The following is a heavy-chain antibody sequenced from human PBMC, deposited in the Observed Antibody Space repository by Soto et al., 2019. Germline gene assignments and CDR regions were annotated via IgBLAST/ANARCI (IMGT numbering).Heavy chain of an antibody. CDR2: VLHTGTT. D-gene: IGHD4-17*01. J-gene: IGHJ4*02. V-gene: IGHV4-4*02. CDR1: GASFTTSNW. Sequence: PSETLSLPCGVSGASFTTSNWWNRVRQTPERGLEWIGLVLHTGTTNYNPSLKTKVSISVDKSKNQFSLELNSMTAADTAFDFCSRSDYGDSNSQYLDDWVRGTLVTFSS. CDR3: SRSDYGDSNSQYLDD.